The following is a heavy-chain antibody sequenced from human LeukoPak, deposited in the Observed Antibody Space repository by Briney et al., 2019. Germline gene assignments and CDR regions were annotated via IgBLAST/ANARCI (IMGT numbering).Heavy chain of an antibody. J-gene: IGHJ4*02. D-gene: IGHD2-2*01. CDR2: VNHSGST. Sequence: SETLSLTCAVYGGSFSGYYLSWIRQPPGKGLEWIGEVNHSGSTNYNPSLKSRVTISVDTSKNQFSLKLSSVTAADTPVYYCARAVPRYCSSTSCLPPYWGQGTLVTVSS. CDR1: GGSFSGYY. V-gene: IGHV4-34*01. CDR3: ARAVPRYCSSTSCLPPY.